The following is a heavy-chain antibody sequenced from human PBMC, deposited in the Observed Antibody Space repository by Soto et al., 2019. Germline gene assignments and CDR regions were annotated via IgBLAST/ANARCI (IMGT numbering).Heavy chain of an antibody. CDR1: VVSFSGYY. CDR3: ARRSKLEPPGY. J-gene: IGHJ4*02. V-gene: IGHV4-34*01. D-gene: IGHD1-1*01. CDR2: INHSGST. Sequence: ETLSLTCAVYVVSFSGYYWSWIRQPPGKGLEWIGEINHSGSTNYNPSLKSRVTISVDTSKNQFSLKLSSVTAADTAVYYCARRSKLEPPGYWGQGTLVTVSS.